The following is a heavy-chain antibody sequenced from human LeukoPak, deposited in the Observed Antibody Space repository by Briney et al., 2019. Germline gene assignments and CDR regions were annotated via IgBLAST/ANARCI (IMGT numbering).Heavy chain of an antibody. D-gene: IGHD4-23*01. CDR2: IYSGGST. Sequence: GGSLRLSCAASGFTVSSNYMSWVRQAPGKGLEWVSLIYSGGSTYYADPVKGRFTISRDNSKNSLYLEMNSLRVEDTAVYYCAKKGLTVLSSTDYWGQGTLVTVSS. J-gene: IGHJ4*02. CDR1: GFTVSSNY. CDR3: AKKGLTVLSSTDY. V-gene: IGHV3-66*01.